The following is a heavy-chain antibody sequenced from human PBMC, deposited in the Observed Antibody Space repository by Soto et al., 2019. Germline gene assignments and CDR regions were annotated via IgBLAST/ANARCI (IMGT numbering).Heavy chain of an antibody. D-gene: IGHD2-2*01. CDR2: ISAYNGNT. CDR3: ARDVVLKRVVPAAGYYYYGMDV. J-gene: IGHJ6*02. Sequence: EASVKVSCKASGYTFTSYGISWVRQAPGQGLEWMGWISAYNGNTNYAQKLQGRVTMTTDTSTSTAYMELRSLRSDDTAVYYCARDVVLKRVVPAAGYYYYGMDVWGQGTTVTVSS. V-gene: IGHV1-18*01. CDR1: GYTFTSYG.